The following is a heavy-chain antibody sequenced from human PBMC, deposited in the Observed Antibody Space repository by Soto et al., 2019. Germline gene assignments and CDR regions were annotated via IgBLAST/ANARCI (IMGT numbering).Heavy chain of an antibody. CDR2: INYNGGTT. V-gene: IGHV3-64D*06. Sequence: GGSLRLSCSASGFPFSNHAMHWVRQAPGKGLEYVSAINYNGGTTYYVDSVKGRFTISRDNSKNTLYLQMSSLKVEDTAMYHCVTGGGIEARNLDHWGQGTLVTVSS. CDR1: GFPFSNHA. CDR3: VTGGGIEARNLDH. J-gene: IGHJ4*02. D-gene: IGHD6-6*01.